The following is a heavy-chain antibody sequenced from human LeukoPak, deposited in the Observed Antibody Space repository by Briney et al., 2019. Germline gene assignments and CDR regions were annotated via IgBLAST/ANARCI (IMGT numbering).Heavy chain of an antibody. CDR3: TRRYFDPPLN. CDR2: IRSKAYGGTT. D-gene: IGHD3-9*01. Sequence: GGSLRLSCTASGFTFGDYAMSWVRQAPGKGLEWVGFIRSKAYGGTTEYAASVKGRFTISRDDSKSIAYLQMNSLKTEDTAVYYCTRRYFDPPLNWGQGTLVTVSS. J-gene: IGHJ4*02. CDR1: GFTFGDYA. V-gene: IGHV3-49*04.